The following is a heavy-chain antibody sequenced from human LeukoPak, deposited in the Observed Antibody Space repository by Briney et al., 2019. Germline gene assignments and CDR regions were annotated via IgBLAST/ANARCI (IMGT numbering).Heavy chain of an antibody. CDR1: GFTFSSYA. J-gene: IGHJ3*02. V-gene: IGHV3-23*01. CDR2: ISGSGGST. Sequence: PGGSLRLSCAASGFTFSSYAMSWVRQAPGKGLEWVSAISGSGGSTYYADSVKGRFTISRDNSKNTLYLQMNSLRAEDTAVYYCAAPPLWQQLGDVFDIGAKGKMVTVPS. D-gene: IGHD6-13*01. CDR3: AAPPLWQQLGDVFDI.